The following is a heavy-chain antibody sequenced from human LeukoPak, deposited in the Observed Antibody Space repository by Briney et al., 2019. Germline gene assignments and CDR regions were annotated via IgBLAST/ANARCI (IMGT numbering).Heavy chain of an antibody. Sequence: ASVKVSCKASGYTFTSYAMNWVRQASGQGLEWMGWINTNTGNPTYAQGFTGRFVFSLDTSVSTAYLQISSLKAEDTAVYYCARDFACSGGSCYSSMDVWGQGTTVTVSS. CDR2: INTNTGNP. CDR3: ARDFACSGGSCYSSMDV. CDR1: GYTFTSYA. J-gene: IGHJ6*02. V-gene: IGHV7-4-1*02. D-gene: IGHD2-15*01.